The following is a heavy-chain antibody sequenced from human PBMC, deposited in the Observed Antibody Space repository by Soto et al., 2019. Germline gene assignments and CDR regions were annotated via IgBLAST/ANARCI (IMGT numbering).Heavy chain of an antibody. V-gene: IGHV1-2*02. CDR2: MNPNTGGA. D-gene: IGHD3-10*01. CDR1: GYTFTGYY. J-gene: IGHJ4*02. CDR3: ARVLRGHLITL. Sequence: QMVQSGSEVKKPGASVKVSCKASGYTFTGYYIYWVRQAPGQGLDSMGWMNPNTGGANYAQKFQNSITMTRDTSISTGYTEMSGLQSADSATYLCARVLRGHLITLWGQASMVSVSS.